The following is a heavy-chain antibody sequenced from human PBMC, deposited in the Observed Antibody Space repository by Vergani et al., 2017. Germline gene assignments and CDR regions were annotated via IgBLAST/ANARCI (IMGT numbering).Heavy chain of an antibody. CDR3: ARSPRAGPKRKYNWFDP. CDR1: GYSFTSYW. CDR2: IDPSDSYT. Sequence: EVQLVQSGAEVKKPGESLRISCKGSGYSFTSYWISWVRQMPGKGLEWMGRIDPSDSYTNYSPSFQGHVTISADKSISTAYLQWSSLKASDTAMYYCARSPRAGPKRKYNWFDPWGQGTLVTVSS. J-gene: IGHJ5*02. V-gene: IGHV5-10-1*03.